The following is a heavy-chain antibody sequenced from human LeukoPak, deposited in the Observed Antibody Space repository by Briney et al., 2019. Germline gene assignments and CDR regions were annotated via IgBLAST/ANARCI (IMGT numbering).Heavy chain of an antibody. V-gene: IGHV1-18*01. D-gene: IGHD5-12*01. CDR2: ISAYNGNT. CDR3: ARDVATISYYYYGMDV. J-gene: IGHJ6*02. Sequence: EASVKVSCKASGYTFTSYGISWVRQAPGQGLEWMGWISAYNGNTNYAQKLQGRVTMTTDTSTSTAYMELRSPRSDDTAVYYCARDVATISYYYYGMDVWGQGTTVTVSS. CDR1: GYTFTSYG.